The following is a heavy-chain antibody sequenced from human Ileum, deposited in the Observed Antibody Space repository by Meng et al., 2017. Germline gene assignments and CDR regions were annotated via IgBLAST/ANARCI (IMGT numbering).Heavy chain of an antibody. D-gene: IGHD5-24*01. J-gene: IGHJ4*02. CDR2: ISGSGGST. V-gene: IGHV3-23*01. CDR3: AKKWAEMATITSWSWFDY. Sequence: WVRQAPGKGLEWVSAISGSGGSTYYADSVKGRFTISRDNSKNTLYLQMNSLRAEDTAVYYCAKKWAEMATITSWSWFDYWGQGTLVTVSS.